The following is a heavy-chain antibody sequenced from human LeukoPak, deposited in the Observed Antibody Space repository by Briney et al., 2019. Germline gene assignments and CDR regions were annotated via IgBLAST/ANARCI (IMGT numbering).Heavy chain of an antibody. CDR1: GFTFSDYY. V-gene: IGHV3-11*06. CDR2: ISSSNRYT. J-gene: IGHJ4*02. CDR3: ARVLWFGGIYYFDY. D-gene: IGHD3-10*01. Sequence: GGSLRLSCAASGFTFSDYYMSWIRQAPGKGLEWVSYISSSNRYTNYADSVKGRFTISRDNARNSLYLQMNSLRAEDTAVYYCARVLWFGGIYYFDYWGQGTLVTVSS.